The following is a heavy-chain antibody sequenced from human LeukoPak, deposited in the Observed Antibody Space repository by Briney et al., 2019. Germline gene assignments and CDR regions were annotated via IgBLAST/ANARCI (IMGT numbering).Heavy chain of an antibody. D-gene: IGHD1-26*01. J-gene: IGHJ4*02. CDR3: AKGATTDY. CDR1: GFTFSSYG. V-gene: IGHV3-30*18. Sequence: GGSLRLSCAASGFTFSSYGMHWVRQAPGKGLEWVAVISYDGSNKYYADSVKGRFTISRDNSKNTLYLQMNSLRAEDTAVYYCAKGATTDYWGQGTLITVSS. CDR2: ISYDGSNK.